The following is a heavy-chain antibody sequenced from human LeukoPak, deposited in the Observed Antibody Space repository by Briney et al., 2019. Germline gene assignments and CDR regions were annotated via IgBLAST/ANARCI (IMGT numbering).Heavy chain of an antibody. Sequence: ASVKVSCKASGYIFTSYGISWVRQAPGQGLEGMGWISAYNGNTNYAQKLQGRVTMTTDTSTSTAYMELRSLRSDDTAVYYCARMAQWLAYKETEYHYYYYMDVWGKGTTVTVSS. D-gene: IGHD6-19*01. V-gene: IGHV1-18*01. CDR3: ARMAQWLAYKETEYHYYYYMDV. J-gene: IGHJ6*03. CDR2: ISAYNGNT. CDR1: GYIFTSYG.